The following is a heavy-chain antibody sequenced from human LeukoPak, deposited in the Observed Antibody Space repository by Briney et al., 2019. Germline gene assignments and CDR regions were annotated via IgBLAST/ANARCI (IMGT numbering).Heavy chain of an antibody. CDR3: ASPYSSRDAFDI. CDR2: IYYSGST. D-gene: IGHD6-19*01. V-gene: IGHV4-59*04. J-gene: IGHJ3*02. Sequence: SETLSLTCTVSGGSISSYYWSWIRQPPGKGLEWIGYIYYSGSTYYNPSLKSRVTISVDTSKNQFSLKLSSVTAADTAVYYCASPYSSRDAFDIWGQGTMVTVSS. CDR1: GGSISSYY.